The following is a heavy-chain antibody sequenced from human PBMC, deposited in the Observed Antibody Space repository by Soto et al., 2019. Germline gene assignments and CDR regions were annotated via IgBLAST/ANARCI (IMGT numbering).Heavy chain of an antibody. CDR1: GFPFNNYP. V-gene: IGHV3-23*01. Sequence: EVQLLESGGGLVQPGGSLRLSCAASGFPFNNYPLSWVRQAPGKGREWVATIRNSGGSTAYADSVKGRFCISRDQAKNTLHLRMNSLRVEDTAVYYCAKCDFGDPYWYFDFWGRGTLVTVSS. D-gene: IGHD4-17*01. J-gene: IGHJ2*01. CDR3: AKCDFGDPYWYFDF. CDR2: IRNSGGST.